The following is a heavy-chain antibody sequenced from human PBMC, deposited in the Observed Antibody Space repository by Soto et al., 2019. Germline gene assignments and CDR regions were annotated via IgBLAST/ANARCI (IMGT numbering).Heavy chain of an antibody. V-gene: IGHV1-3*01. CDR2: INAGNGNT. CDR3: SGCSGGACHKNYGMDV. Sequence: ASVKVSCKASGYTFTSYAMHWVRQAPGQRLEWMGWINAGNGNTKYSQKFQGRVTITRDTSASTAYMELSSLRGEDTAVYYCSGCSGGACHKNYGMDVWGQGTTVTVSS. J-gene: IGHJ6*02. D-gene: IGHD2-15*01. CDR1: GYTFTSYA.